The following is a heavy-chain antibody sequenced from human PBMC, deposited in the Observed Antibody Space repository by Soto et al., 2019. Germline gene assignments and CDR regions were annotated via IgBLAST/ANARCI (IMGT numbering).Heavy chain of an antibody. CDR3: ARVPSIAVAGTGWFDP. Sequence: ASVKVSCKTSGYTFSNYGITWVRQAPGQPLEWLGWISLYSDGTNYAQKFQGRVTITRGTSASTAYMELSSLRSEDTAVYYCARVPSIAVAGTGWFDPWGQGTLVTVSS. CDR1: GYTFSNYG. V-gene: IGHV1-18*01. D-gene: IGHD6-19*01. J-gene: IGHJ5*02. CDR2: ISLYSDGT.